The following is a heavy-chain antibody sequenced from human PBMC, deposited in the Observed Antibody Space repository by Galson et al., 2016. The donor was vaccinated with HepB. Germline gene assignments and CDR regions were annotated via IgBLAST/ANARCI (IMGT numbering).Heavy chain of an antibody. CDR1: GFTFRRHS. Sequence: SLRLSCAASGFTFRRHSMSWVRPAPGKGLELVSTISGDGASTSYTDSVQGRFTSSRDRSTNTMYLQMNSLRTDDTAVYYCARFTQEWLDRVYYFDYWGQGTLVTVSS. CDR2: ISGDGAST. CDR3: ARFTQEWLDRVYYFDY. V-gene: IGHV3-23*01. J-gene: IGHJ4*02. D-gene: IGHD6-19*01.